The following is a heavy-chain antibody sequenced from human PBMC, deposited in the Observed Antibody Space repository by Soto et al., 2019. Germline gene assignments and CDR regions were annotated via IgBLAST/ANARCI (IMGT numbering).Heavy chain of an antibody. CDR1: GGTFSSYT. CDR2: IIPILGIA. D-gene: IGHD5-18*01. J-gene: IGHJ4*02. CDR3: ARDDGGYSYGTDY. V-gene: IGHV1-69*08. Sequence: QVQLVQSGAEVKKPGPSVKVSCKASGGTFSSYTISWVRQAPGQGLEWMGRIIPILGIANYAQKFQGRVTITADKSTSTAYMELSSLRSEDTAVYYCARDDGGYSYGTDYWGQGTLVTVSS.